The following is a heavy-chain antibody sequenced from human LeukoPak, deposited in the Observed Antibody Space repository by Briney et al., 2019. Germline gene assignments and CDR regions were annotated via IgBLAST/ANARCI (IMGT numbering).Heavy chain of an antibody. Sequence: GGSLRLXCVASGFSFNRFAMSWVRHAPGKGLEWVSSVSGSGGTTWHAESVKGRFTISKDNSKSTMFLQLNSLRAEDTAVYYCTKDDISCVGAGCLLHEDWGQGTLVTVSS. CDR1: GFSFNRFA. J-gene: IGHJ4*02. CDR3: TKDDISCVGAGCLLHED. V-gene: IGHV3-23*01. CDR2: VSGSGGTT. D-gene: IGHD3-9*01.